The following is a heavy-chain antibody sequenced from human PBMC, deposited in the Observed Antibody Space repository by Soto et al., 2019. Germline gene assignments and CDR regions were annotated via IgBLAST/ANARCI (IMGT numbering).Heavy chain of an antibody. CDR2: ISYDGSNK. V-gene: IGHV3-30-3*01. CDR1: GFTFSSYA. D-gene: IGHD6-19*01. J-gene: IGHJ4*02. CDR3: ARSMYSSGWYLFDY. Sequence: QVQLVESGGGVVQPGRSLRLSCAASGFTFSSYAMHWVRQAPGKGLEWVAVISYDGSNKYYADSVKGRLTISRDNSKNTLYLQMNSLRAEDTAVYYCARSMYSSGWYLFDYWGQGTLVTVSS.